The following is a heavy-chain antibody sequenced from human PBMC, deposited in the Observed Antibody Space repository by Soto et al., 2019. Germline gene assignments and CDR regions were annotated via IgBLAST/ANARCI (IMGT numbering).Heavy chain of an antibody. Sequence: PGESLKISCKGSGYSFTSYWISWVRQMPGKGLEWMGRIDPSDSYTNYSPYFQGHVTISADKSISTAYLQWSSLKASDTAMYYCARTSMQSRGYSYGHGGMDVWGQGTTVTVS. J-gene: IGHJ6*02. D-gene: IGHD5-18*01. CDR3: ARTSMQSRGYSYGHGGMDV. CDR1: GYSFTSYW. V-gene: IGHV5-10-1*01. CDR2: IDPSDSYT.